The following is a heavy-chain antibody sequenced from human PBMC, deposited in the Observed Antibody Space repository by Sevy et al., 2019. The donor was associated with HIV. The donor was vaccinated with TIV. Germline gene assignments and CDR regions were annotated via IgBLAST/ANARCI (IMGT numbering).Heavy chain of an antibody. CDR2: ISYDGSNK. CDR3: AKPELEVRRRRGDAFDI. J-gene: IGHJ3*02. D-gene: IGHD1-1*01. V-gene: IGHV3-30*18. Sequence: GGSLRLSCAASGFTFSSYGMHWVRQAPGKGLEWVAVISYDGSNKYYADSVKGRFTISRDNSKNTLYLQMNSLRTEDTAVYSCAKPELEVRRRRGDAFDIWGQGTMVTVSS. CDR1: GFTFSSYG.